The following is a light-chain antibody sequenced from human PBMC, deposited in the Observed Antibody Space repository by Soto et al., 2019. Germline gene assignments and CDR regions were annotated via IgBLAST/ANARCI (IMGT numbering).Light chain of an antibody. CDR3: QTWGTGGV. J-gene: IGLJ2*01. Sequence: QLVLTQSPSASASLGASVKLSCTLSSGHSSYAIAWHQQQPEKGPRYLMKLNSDGSYSKGDGIPDRLSGSNSGAERYLTISLLQSEEEADYYCQTWGTGGVFGGGTKLTVL. CDR2: LNSDGSY. V-gene: IGLV4-69*01. CDR1: SGHSSYA.